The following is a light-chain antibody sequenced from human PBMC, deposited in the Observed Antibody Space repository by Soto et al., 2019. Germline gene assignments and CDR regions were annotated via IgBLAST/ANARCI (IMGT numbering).Light chain of an antibody. CDR2: GAS. J-gene: IGKJ2*01. CDR1: QSVGSN. CDR3: QQYNNWPPVN. V-gene: IGKV3-15*01. Sequence: EIMMTQSPATLSVSPGERATLSCRASQSVGSNLAWYQQKPGQAPRLLIFGASTRATGIPARFSGSGSGTEFTLTISSLQSEDFAVYYCQQYNNWPPVNFGQGTKVDIK.